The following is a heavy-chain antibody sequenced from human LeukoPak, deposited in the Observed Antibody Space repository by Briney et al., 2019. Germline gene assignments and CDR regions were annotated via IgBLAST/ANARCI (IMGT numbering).Heavy chain of an antibody. Sequence: GGSLRLSCAVSGFTFSSSWMTWVRQAPGKGLEWVANIKSDGSGKYYVDSVKGRFTISRDNAKNSLYLQMNSLRAEDTAVYYCARDPSYGALDFWGQGTQVTVSS. D-gene: IGHD4-17*01. J-gene: IGHJ4*02. CDR2: IKSDGSGK. CDR3: ARDPSYGALDF. CDR1: GFTFSSSW. V-gene: IGHV3-7*03.